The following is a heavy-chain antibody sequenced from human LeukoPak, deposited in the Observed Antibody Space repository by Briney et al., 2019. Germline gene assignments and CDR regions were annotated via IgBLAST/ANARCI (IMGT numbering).Heavy chain of an antibody. CDR1: GYSFTTYW. Sequence: GESLKISCKGSGYSFTTYWIGWVRQMPGKGLEWMGIISPADSDTRYSPSFQGQVTISADNSISTAYLQWSSLKASDTAMYYCARTSTYAEFDYWGQGSLVTVPS. CDR2: ISPADSDT. CDR3: ARTSTYAEFDY. J-gene: IGHJ4*02. V-gene: IGHV5-51*01. D-gene: IGHD2-2*01.